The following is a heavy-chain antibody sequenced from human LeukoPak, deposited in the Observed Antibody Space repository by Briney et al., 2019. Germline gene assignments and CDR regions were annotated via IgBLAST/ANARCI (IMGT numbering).Heavy chain of an antibody. CDR3: VRDRSRPNPFFDS. J-gene: IGHJ4*02. V-gene: IGHV4-59*12. D-gene: IGHD6-13*01. CDR1: GGSMNSYY. Sequence: PSETLSLTCSVSGGSMNSYYWSWIRQSPGKGLEWIGYIYYSGSTNYNPSLKSRVTISVDTSKNQFSLKLSSVTAADTAVYYCVRDRSRPNPFFDSWGQGTLVTVSS. CDR2: IYYSGST.